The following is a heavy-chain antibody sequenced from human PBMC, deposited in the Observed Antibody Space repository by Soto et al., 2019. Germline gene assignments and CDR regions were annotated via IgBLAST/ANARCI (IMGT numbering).Heavy chain of an antibody. V-gene: IGHV3-9*01. D-gene: IGHD5-18*01. J-gene: IGHJ4*02. CDR2: ISWNSGNI. Sequence: EVQLEESGGALVQPGRSLRLSCAASGFTFDDNAMYWVRQVLGKGLEWVSSISWNSGNIGYADSVKGRFTTSRDNAENCLYMQMNSLRPEGTALYYCVRSKGGYSYGTPFDYWGQGTLVTVSS. CDR1: GFTFDDNA. CDR3: VRSKGGYSYGTPFDY.